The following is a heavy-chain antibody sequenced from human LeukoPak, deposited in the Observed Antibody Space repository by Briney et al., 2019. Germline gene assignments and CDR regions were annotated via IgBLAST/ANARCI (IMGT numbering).Heavy chain of an antibody. CDR2: ISTAGDT. CDR1: GFAFSNYD. V-gene: IGHV3-13*04. J-gene: IGHJ4*02. D-gene: IGHD2-2*01. Sequence: GGSLRLSCASSGFAFSNYDMLWVRQAAGKGLEWVSAISTAGDTYYPGSEKGRFTISRDNAKNTLYLQMNSLRAEDTAVYYCASLSVPAADFDYWGQGTLVTVSS. CDR3: ASLSVPAADFDY.